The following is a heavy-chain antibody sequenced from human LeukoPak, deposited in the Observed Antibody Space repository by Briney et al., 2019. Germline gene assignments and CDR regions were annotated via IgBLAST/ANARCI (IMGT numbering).Heavy chain of an antibody. CDR1: GFTFSDYA. Sequence: GGSLRLSCGASGFTFSDYAMTWVRQAPGKGLEWVSGIDSTAERTHYTDSMKGRFTISRDNPRNMVYLQINGLRVDDTALYFCAKGTTTWIKTEEFWGQGALVTVSA. V-gene: IGHV3-23*01. J-gene: IGHJ4*02. CDR2: IDSTAERT. CDR3: AKGTTTWIKTEEF. D-gene: IGHD1-1*01.